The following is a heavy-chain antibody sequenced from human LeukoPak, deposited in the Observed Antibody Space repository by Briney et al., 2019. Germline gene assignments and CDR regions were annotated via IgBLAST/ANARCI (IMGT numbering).Heavy chain of an antibody. D-gene: IGHD6-19*01. Sequence: GGSLRLSCAASGFIFSSYAMHWVRQAPGKGLEYVSAISSNGGSTYYANSVKGRFTISRDNSKNTLYLQMGSLRAEDMAVYYCARSVSGWYYFDYWGQGTLVTVSS. V-gene: IGHV3-64*01. CDR2: ISSNGGST. CDR3: ARSVSGWYYFDY. J-gene: IGHJ4*02. CDR1: GFIFSSYA.